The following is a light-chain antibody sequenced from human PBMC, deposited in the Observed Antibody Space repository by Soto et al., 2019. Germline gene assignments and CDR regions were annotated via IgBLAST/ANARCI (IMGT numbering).Light chain of an antibody. CDR1: QSVSSSY. CDR2: GAS. J-gene: IGKJ5*01. Sequence: IVLTQSPGTLSLSPGERATLSCRASQSVSSSYLAWYQQKPGQAPRLLIYGASSRATGIPDRFSGSGSATDFTLTISRLEPEDFAVFYCQQYGGSPITFGQGTRLEIK. CDR3: QQYGGSPIT. V-gene: IGKV3-20*01.